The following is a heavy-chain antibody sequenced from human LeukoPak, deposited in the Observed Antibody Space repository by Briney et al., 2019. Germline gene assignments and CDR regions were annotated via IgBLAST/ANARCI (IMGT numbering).Heavy chain of an antibody. CDR2: IRSKAYGGTT. J-gene: IGHJ4*02. Sequence: GGSLRLSCTASGFTFGDYAMSWFRQAPGKGLEWVGFIRSKAYGGTTEYAASVKGRFTISRDGSKSIAYLQMNSLKTEDTAVYYCTRGGDYYDSSGYYCDYWGQGTLVTVSS. V-gene: IGHV3-49*01. D-gene: IGHD3-22*01. CDR3: TRGGDYYDSSGYYCDY. CDR1: GFTFGDYA.